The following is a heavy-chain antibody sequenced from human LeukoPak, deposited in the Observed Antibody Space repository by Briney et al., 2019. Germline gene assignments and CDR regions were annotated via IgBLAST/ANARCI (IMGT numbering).Heavy chain of an antibody. CDR3: AKGLRGMATTGIDY. CDR1: GFTFSTYG. Sequence: GGSLRLSCAASGFTFSTYGMHWVRQAPGKGLEWVAFIQYDEINKYYADSVKGRFTISRDNSKNTLYLQMNSLRAEDTALYYCAKGLRGMATTGIDYWGQGTLVTVSS. J-gene: IGHJ4*02. V-gene: IGHV3-30*02. CDR2: IQYDEINK. D-gene: IGHD5-24*01.